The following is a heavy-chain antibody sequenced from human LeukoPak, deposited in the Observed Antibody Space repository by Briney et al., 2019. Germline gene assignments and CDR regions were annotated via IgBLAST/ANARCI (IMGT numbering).Heavy chain of an antibody. J-gene: IGHJ6*02. CDR2: INHSGST. Sequence: PSETLSLTCAVYGGSFSGYYWSWIRQPPGKGLEWIGEINHSGSTNYNPSLKSRVTISVDTSKNQFSLKLSSVTAADTAVYYCARGSPPYGDPPYYYYYYGMDVWGQGTTVTVSS. D-gene: IGHD4-17*01. CDR3: ARGSPPYGDPPYYYYYYGMDV. V-gene: IGHV4-34*01. CDR1: GGSFSGYY.